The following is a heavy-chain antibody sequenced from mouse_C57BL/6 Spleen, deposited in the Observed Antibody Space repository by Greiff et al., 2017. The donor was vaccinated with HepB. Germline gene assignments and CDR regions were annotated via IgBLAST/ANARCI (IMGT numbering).Heavy chain of an antibody. J-gene: IGHJ1*03. V-gene: IGHV5-4*01. CDR2: ISDGGSYT. D-gene: IGHD2-12*01. CDR1: GFTFSSYA. Sequence: EVKLVKSGGGLVKPGGSLKLSCAASGFTFSSYAMSWVRQTPEKRLEWVATISDGGSYTYYPDNVKGRFTISRDNAKNNLYLQMSHLKSEDTAMYYCARDAYYSLYWYFDVWGTGTTVTVSS. CDR3: ARDAYYSLYWYFDV.